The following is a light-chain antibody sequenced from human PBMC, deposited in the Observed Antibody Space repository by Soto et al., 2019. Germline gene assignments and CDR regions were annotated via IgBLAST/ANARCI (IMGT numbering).Light chain of an antibody. CDR1: QSVSSSH. CDR3: QQYGSSIT. CDR2: GAS. Sequence: EIVLTQSPGTVSLSPGERATLSCRASQSVSSSHLAWYQQKPGQAPRLLIYGASSRATGIPDRFSGSGSGTDFTLTISRLEPEDFAVYYCQQYGSSITFGQGTRLEIK. J-gene: IGKJ5*01. V-gene: IGKV3-20*01.